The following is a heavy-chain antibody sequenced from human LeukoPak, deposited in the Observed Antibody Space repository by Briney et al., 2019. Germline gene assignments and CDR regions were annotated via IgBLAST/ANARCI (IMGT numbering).Heavy chain of an antibody. CDR1: GFTFSSYA. D-gene: IGHD6-13*01. Sequence: GGSLRLSCEASGFTFSSYAMSWVRQAPGKGLEWVSAISGDGGNTYYADSVKGRFTISRDNSKNTLDLQMNSLRAEDTAVYYCAKDADSSSWYVRFDYWGQGTLVTVSS. CDR3: AKDADSSSWYVRFDY. J-gene: IGHJ4*02. CDR2: ISGDGGNT. V-gene: IGHV3-23*01.